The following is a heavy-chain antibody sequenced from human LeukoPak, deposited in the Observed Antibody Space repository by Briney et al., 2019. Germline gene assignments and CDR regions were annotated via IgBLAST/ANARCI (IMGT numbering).Heavy chain of an antibody. CDR2: ISGSGGST. D-gene: IGHD6-25*01. CDR3: AKPGCSGPYYYSYGMDV. V-gene: IGHV3-23*01. Sequence: GGSLRLSCAASGVTFSSYAMSCGRQAPGKGLEWVSAISGSGGSTYYADSVKGRFTISIDNSKNTLYLQMNSLRAEDTAVYYCAKPGCSGPYYYSYGMDVWGQGTTVTVSS. CDR1: GVTFSSYA. J-gene: IGHJ6*02.